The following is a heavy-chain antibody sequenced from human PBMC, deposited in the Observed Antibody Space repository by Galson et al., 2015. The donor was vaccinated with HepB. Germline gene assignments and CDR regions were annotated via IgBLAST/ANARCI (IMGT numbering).Heavy chain of an antibody. CDR3: GRDQGRWFGEGLLDF. J-gene: IGHJ4*02. CDR2: ISADNGNT. D-gene: IGHD3-10*01. V-gene: IGHV1-18*01. CDR1: GYTFSAYG. Sequence: SVKVSCKASGYTFSAYGISWVRQAPGQGLEWMGWISADNGNTKNAQKVQGRVTMTTDTSTSTAYMELRGLRSDDTAIYYCGRDQGRWFGEGLLDFWGQGTLVTVSS.